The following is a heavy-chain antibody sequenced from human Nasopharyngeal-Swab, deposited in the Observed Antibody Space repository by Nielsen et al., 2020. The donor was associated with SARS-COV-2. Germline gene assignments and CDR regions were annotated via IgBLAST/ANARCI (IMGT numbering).Heavy chain of an antibody. CDR1: GYSFTSYW. V-gene: IGHV5-10-1*01. CDR2: IDPTDSYT. J-gene: IGHJ5*02. CDR3: ARRGSHEYSSGWYEGGNWFDP. D-gene: IGHD6-19*01. Sequence: GESLKISCKGSGYSFTSYWITWVRQMPGKGLEWMGRIDPTDSYTNYNASLQGHVTISVDKSIDTAYLQWSSLKASDTAMYYCARRGSHEYSSGWYEGGNWFDPWGQGTLVTVSS.